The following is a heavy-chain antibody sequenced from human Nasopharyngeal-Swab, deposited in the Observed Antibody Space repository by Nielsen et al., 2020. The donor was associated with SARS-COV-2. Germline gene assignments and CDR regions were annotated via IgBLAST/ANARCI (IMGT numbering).Heavy chain of an antibody. CDR2: VSHSGST. V-gene: IGHV4-61*01. J-gene: IGHJ4*02. D-gene: IGHD2/OR15-2a*01. CDR3: ARNRGRSASLDY. CDR1: GGSVSDDRYY. Sequence: SETLSLTCTVSGGSVSDDRYYWIWIRQPPGKGLEWIAHVSHSGSTNYNPSLQSRVAISIDTYENQFSLKLSSVTAADTAVYYCARNRGRSASLDYWGQGTLVTVSS.